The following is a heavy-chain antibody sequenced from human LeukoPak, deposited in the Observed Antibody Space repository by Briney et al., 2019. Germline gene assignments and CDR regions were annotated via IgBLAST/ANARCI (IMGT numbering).Heavy chain of an antibody. Sequence: LETLSLTCTVFGGSVSSYYWSWIRQPAGKGPQWIGRVYITGSTTYDPSLKGRVTMSVDTSKNQFSLKLSSVTAADTAVYYCARGAVSSSWYWFDPWGQGTLVTVSS. V-gene: IGHV4-4*07. J-gene: IGHJ5*02. CDR1: GGSVSSYY. D-gene: IGHD6-13*01. CDR2: VYITGST. CDR3: ARGAVSSSWYWFDP.